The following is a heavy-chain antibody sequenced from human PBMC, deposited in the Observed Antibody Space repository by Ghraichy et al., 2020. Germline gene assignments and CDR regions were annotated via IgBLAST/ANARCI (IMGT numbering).Heavy chain of an antibody. CDR1: GFTFRSYW. D-gene: IGHD3-16*01. J-gene: IGHJ4*02. V-gene: IGHV3-7*03. CDR2: IKEDGSEK. Sequence: GGSLRLSCAASGFTFRSYWMSWVRQVPGKGLEWVANIKEDGSEKYYVDSVKGRFTISRDNAKNSLFLQMSSLRAEDTALYYCARDYVWVSSDGDYWGQGTLVTVSS. CDR3: ARDYVWVSSDGDY.